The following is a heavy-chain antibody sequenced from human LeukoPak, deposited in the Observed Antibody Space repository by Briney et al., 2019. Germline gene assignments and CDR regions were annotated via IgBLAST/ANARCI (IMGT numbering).Heavy chain of an antibody. D-gene: IGHD2-15*01. J-gene: IGHJ3*02. CDR1: GYTFTGYY. CDR3: ARGTLRSGSETLKPYAFDI. CDR2: INPNSGGT. Sequence: GASVKVSCKASGYTFTGYYMHWVRQAPGQGLEWMGWINPNSGGTNYAQKFQGRVTMTRDTSISTAYMELSRLRSGDTAVYYCARGTLRSGSETLKPYAFDIWGQGTMVTVSS. V-gene: IGHV1-2*02.